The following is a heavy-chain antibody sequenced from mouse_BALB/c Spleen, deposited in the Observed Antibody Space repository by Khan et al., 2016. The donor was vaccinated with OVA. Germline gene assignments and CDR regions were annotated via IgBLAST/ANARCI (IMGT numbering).Heavy chain of an antibody. J-gene: IGHJ3*01. CDR1: GYTFTTYW. Sequence: VQLKQSGAELAKPGASVKMSCTASGYTFTTYWIHWVKQRPGQGLEWIGYINPSTDYTEYNQKFKDKVTLTTDKSSSAAYMQLISLTSEDSAVYYWTRRELYGLFAFWGQGTLVTVSA. V-gene: IGHV1-7*01. CDR2: INPSTDYT. D-gene: IGHD1-1*02. CDR3: TRRELYGLFAF.